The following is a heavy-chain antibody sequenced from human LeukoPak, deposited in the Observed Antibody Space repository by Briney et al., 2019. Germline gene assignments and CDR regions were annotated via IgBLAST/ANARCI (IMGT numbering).Heavy chain of an antibody. CDR1: GGTFSSYA. D-gene: IGHD3-10*01. CDR3: ASWLTSYYGSGRPDAFDI. V-gene: IGHV1-69*05. CDR2: IIPIFGTA. Sequence: SVKVSCKASGGTFSSYAISWVRQAPGQGLEWMGGIIPIFGTANYAQKFQGRVTITTDESTSTAYMELSSLRSEDTAVYYCASWLTSYYGSGRPDAFDIWGQGTMVTVSS. J-gene: IGHJ3*02.